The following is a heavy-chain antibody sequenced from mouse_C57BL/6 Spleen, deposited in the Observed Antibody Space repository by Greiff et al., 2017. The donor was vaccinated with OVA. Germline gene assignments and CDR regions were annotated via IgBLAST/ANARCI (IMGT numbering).Heavy chain of an antibody. CDR3: ARGDCSGLMDD. D-gene: IGHD3-2*02. J-gene: IGHJ4*01. CDR1: GFNIKDYY. V-gene: IGHV14-2*01. CDR2: IDPEDGET. Sequence: VQLQQSGAELVKPGASVKLSCTASGFNIKDYYMHWVKQRTEQGLEWIGRIDPEDGETKYAPKLQGKATITADTSSNTAYQQLSRLTAEDTAVYYCARGDCSGLMDDWGQGTSVTVSS.